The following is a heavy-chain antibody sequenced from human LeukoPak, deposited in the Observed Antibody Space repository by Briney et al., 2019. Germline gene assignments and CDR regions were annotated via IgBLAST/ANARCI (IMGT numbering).Heavy chain of an antibody. CDR1: GYTFTNYY. D-gene: IGHD4-17*01. J-gene: IGHJ4*02. Sequence: ASVNVSCKASGYTFTNYYIHWVRQAPGQGLEWMGLISPSGAGTIYAQRFQGRVTMTRDTSTSTVYMDLNSLRSEDTAVYYCARSSITVTHEIDHWGQGTLVTVSS. V-gene: IGHV1-46*01. CDR3: ARSSITVTHEIDH. CDR2: ISPSGAGT.